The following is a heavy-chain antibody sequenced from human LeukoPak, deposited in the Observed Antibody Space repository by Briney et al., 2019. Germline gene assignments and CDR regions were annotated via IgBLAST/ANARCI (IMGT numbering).Heavy chain of an antibody. J-gene: IGHJ4*02. D-gene: IGHD3-10*01. CDR3: ARDQSIHPYPEVILDF. Sequence: GGSLRLSCAASTFTFSSYAMHWVRQAPGKGLEWVANIKQDGSETYYMDYVKGRFTISRDNAKNSLHLQMDSLRAEDTAVYYCARDQSIHPYPEVILDFWGQGALVTVSS. CDR2: IKQDGSET. V-gene: IGHV3-7*01. CDR1: TFTFSSYA.